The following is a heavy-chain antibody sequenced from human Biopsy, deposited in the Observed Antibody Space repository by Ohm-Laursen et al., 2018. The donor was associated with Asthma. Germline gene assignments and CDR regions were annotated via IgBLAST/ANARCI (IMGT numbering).Heavy chain of an antibody. Sequence: ASVKVSCKASGDSFSNYAISWVRQAPGQGLEWMGGLIPVLGTPDHAQMFEGRVTITADESTSTAYMELSSLSSEDTAVYYCARDRMPTIIPDPYYYHGIDVWGQGTTVTVS. CDR3: ARDRMPTIIPDPYYYHGIDV. V-gene: IGHV1-69*13. CDR2: LIPVLGTP. J-gene: IGHJ6*02. CDR1: GDSFSNYA. D-gene: IGHD2-21*01.